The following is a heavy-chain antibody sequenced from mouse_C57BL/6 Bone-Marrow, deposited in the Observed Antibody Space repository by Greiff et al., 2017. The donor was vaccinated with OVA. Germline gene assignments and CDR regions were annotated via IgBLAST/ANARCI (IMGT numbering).Heavy chain of an antibody. CDR3: ARGEVTNYFDY. J-gene: IGHJ2*01. Sequence: LLNPFSSFNISFNSSFYTFTLYLITWVKQRPGQGLEWIGDIYPGSGSTNYNEKFKSKATLTVDTSSSTAYMQLSSLTSEDSAVYYCARGEVTNYFDYWGQGTTLTVSS. V-gene: IGHV1-55*01. D-gene: IGHD2-2*01. CDR1: FYTFTLYL. CDR2: IYPGSGST.